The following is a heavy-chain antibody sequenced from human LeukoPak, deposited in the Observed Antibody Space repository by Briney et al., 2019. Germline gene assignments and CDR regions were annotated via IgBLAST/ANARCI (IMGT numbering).Heavy chain of an antibody. CDR2: IYHSGST. CDR1: GGSISSSSYY. Sequence: SETLSLTCTVSGGSISSSSYYWGWIRQPPGKGLEWIGSIYHSGSTNYNPSLKSRVTISVDKSKNQFSLKLSSVTAADTAVYYCAKRGQAMVNYYGMDVWGQGTTVTVSS. J-gene: IGHJ6*02. V-gene: IGHV4-39*07. D-gene: IGHD5-18*01. CDR3: AKRGQAMVNYYGMDV.